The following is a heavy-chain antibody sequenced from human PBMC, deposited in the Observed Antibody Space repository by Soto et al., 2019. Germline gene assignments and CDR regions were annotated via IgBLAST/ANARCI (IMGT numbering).Heavy chain of an antibody. J-gene: IGHJ4*02. CDR3: ACGSLDYCDRSCFDY. Sequence: GGSLRLSCAASGFTFNNYAINWVRQAPGKGLEWVATISATGGSTYYADSVKGRFTISRDNSKNTLYLQMNGLRVEDTAVYYCACGSLDYCDRSCFDYWGKRPLGTVS. CDR1: GFTFNNYA. D-gene: IGHD3-22*01. CDR2: ISATGGST. V-gene: IGHV3-23*01.